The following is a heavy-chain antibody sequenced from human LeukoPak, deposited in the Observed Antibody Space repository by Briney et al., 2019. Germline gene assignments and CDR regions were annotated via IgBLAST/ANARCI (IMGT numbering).Heavy chain of an antibody. D-gene: IGHD3-9*01. J-gene: IGHJ5*02. Sequence: ASVKVSCKASGYTFTSYGISWVRQAPGQELEWMGWVSAYNGNTNYAQKLQGRVTMTTDTSTSTAYMELRSLRSDDTAVYYCARVEDDILTGSWFDPWGQGTLVTVSS. CDR3: ARVEDDILTGSWFDP. CDR1: GYTFTSYG. CDR2: VSAYNGNT. V-gene: IGHV1-18*01.